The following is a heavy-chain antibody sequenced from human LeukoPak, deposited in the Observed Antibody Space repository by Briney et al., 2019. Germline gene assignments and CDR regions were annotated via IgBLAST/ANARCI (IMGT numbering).Heavy chain of an antibody. Sequence: SETLSLTCAVYGGSFSGYYWSWVRQPPGKGREWVGEINHSGSTNYNPSLKSRVTISVDTSKNQFSLKLSSVTAADTAVYYCAIFPLRRDWGSDYFDYWGQGTLVTVSS. V-gene: IGHV4-34*01. CDR3: AIFPLRRDWGSDYFDY. CDR2: INHSGST. D-gene: IGHD7-27*01. J-gene: IGHJ4*02. CDR1: GGSFSGYY.